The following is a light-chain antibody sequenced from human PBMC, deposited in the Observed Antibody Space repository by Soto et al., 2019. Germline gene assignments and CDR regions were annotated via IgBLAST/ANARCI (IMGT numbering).Light chain of an antibody. CDR1: SSDVGGYNY. Sequence: QSVLTQPPSASGSPGQSVTISCPGTSSDVGGYNYVSWYQQHPGKAPKLMIYEVFKRPSGVPDRFSGSKSGNTASLTVSGLQAEDEADFYCSSYAGSNNFDVFGTGTKATVL. CDR3: SSYAGSNNFDV. CDR2: EVF. J-gene: IGLJ1*01. V-gene: IGLV2-8*01.